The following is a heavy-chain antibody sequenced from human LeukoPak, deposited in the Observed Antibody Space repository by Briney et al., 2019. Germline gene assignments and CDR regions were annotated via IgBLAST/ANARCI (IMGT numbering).Heavy chain of an antibody. Sequence: PGGSLRLSCTASGFTFGDYAMSWVRQAPGKGLEWVGFIRSKAYGGTTEYAASVKGRFTISRDNAKSSLYLQMNSLRAEDTAVYYCARAPQPLNYEDYWGQGTLVTVSS. CDR3: ARAPQPLNYEDY. CDR2: IRSKAYGGTT. D-gene: IGHD3-3*01. V-gene: IGHV3-49*04. CDR1: GFTFGDYA. J-gene: IGHJ4*02.